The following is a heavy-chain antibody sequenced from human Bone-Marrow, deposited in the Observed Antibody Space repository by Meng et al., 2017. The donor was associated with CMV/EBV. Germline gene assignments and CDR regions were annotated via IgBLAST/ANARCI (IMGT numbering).Heavy chain of an antibody. D-gene: IGHD2-2*01. V-gene: IGHV1-2*02. CDR2: INPNSGGT. J-gene: IGHJ6*01. CDR3: ARGPSRGHYYYYYGMDV. Sequence: ASVKVSCKASGYTFTGYYMHWVRQAPGQGLEWMGWINPNSGGTNYAQKFQGRVTMTRDTSISTAYMELSRLRSDDTAVYYCARGPSRGHYYYYYGMDVWGQGTTVTGYS. CDR1: GYTFTGYY.